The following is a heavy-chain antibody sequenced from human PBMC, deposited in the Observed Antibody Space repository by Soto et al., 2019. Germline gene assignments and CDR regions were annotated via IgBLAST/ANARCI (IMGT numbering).Heavy chain of an antibody. J-gene: IGHJ4*01. CDR3: SRLHCGGDCWGPLDY. Sequence: QVQLVQSGAEVKKPGSSVKVSCKASGGTFSSYAISWVRQAPGQGLEWMGGIIPIFGTANYAQKFQGRVTITADESTSTAYLELSSLRSDYTAVYYLSRLHCGGDCWGPLDYWGPGTLVTGSS. CDR1: GGTFSSYA. D-gene: IGHD2-21*02. CDR2: IIPIFGTA. V-gene: IGHV1-69*01.